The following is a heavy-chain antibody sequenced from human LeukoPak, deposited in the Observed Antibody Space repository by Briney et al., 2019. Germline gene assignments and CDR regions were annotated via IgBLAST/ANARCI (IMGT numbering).Heavy chain of an antibody. CDR1: GGTFSSYA. D-gene: IGHD5-12*01. Sequence: SVKVSCKASGGTFSSYAISWVRQAPGQGLEWMGGIIPIFGTANYAQKFQGRVTITADESTSTAYMELSSLRSEDTAVYYCASDSGYDSWGYFDYWGQGTLVTVSS. CDR3: ASDSGYDSWGYFDY. CDR2: IIPIFGTA. J-gene: IGHJ4*02. V-gene: IGHV1-69*13.